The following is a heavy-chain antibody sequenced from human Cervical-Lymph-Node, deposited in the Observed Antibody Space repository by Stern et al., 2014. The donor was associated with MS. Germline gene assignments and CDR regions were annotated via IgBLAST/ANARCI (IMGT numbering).Heavy chain of an antibody. CDR2: VSSGGDTT. V-gene: IGHV3-48*02. CDR1: GFPFSTYS. CDR3: ARTWLENTFDR. D-gene: IGHD5-12*01. Sequence: QLVQSGGGLVQPGGSLRLSCDTSGFPFSTYSMRWVRQAPGQGLDWVSCVSSGGDTTHYADSVEGRFTISRDKAGSSLYLQMNSLRDEDTAIYYCARTWLENTFDRWGQGTLVTVSS. J-gene: IGHJ4*02.